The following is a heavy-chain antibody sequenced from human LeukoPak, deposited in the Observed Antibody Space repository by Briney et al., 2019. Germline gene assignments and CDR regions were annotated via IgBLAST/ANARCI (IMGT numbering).Heavy chain of an antibody. CDR3: ARDRPYYDFWSGYGFDY. V-gene: IGHV4-34*01. D-gene: IGHD3-3*01. CDR1: GGSFSGYY. J-gene: IGHJ4*02. Sequence: KPSETLSLTCAVYGGSFSGYYWSWIRQPPGKGLEWIGEINHSGSTNYNPSLKSRVTISVDTSKNQFSLKLGSVTTADTAVYYCARDRPYYDFWSGYGFDYWGQGTLVTVSS. CDR2: INHSGST.